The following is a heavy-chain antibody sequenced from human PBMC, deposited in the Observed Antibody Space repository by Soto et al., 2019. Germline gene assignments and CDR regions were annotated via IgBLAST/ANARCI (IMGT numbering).Heavy chain of an antibody. Sequence: SETLSLTCTVSGGSISSSSYYWGWIRQPPGKGLEWIGSIYYSGSTYYNPSLKSRGTISVDTSKNQFSLKLSSVTAADTAVYYCARFRITMIVNTWFDPWGQGTLVTVSS. V-gene: IGHV4-39*07. CDR2: IYYSGST. J-gene: IGHJ5*02. D-gene: IGHD3-22*01. CDR1: GGSISSSSYY. CDR3: ARFRITMIVNTWFDP.